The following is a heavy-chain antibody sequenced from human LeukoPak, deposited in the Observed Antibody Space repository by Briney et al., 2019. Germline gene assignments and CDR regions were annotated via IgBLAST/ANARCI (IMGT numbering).Heavy chain of an antibody. Sequence: PSETLSLTCTVSGGSICSYYWSWTRQPPGKGLEWIGYNYYSGCTNFYPSLKSRVTISVDTYKNQFSLNLSSVTAADTAVYYCARWTGILQAFDYWGQGTLVTVSS. CDR1: GGSICSYY. J-gene: IGHJ4*02. D-gene: IGHD3-10*01. CDR2: NYYSGCT. V-gene: IGHV4-59*01. CDR3: ARWTGILQAFDY.